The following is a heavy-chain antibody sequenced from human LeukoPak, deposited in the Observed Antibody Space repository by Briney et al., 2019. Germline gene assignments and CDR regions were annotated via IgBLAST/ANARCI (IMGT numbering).Heavy chain of an antibody. Sequence: SETLSLTCTVSGGSISSYYWSWIRQPPGKGLEWIGYIYYSGSTNYNPSLKSRVTISVDTSKNQFSLKLSSVTAADTAVYYCAKRGSNTWSDFDYWGQGTLVTVSS. CDR2: IYYSGST. V-gene: IGHV4-59*08. J-gene: IGHJ4*02. CDR1: GGSISSYY. D-gene: IGHD6-13*01. CDR3: AKRGSNTWSDFDY.